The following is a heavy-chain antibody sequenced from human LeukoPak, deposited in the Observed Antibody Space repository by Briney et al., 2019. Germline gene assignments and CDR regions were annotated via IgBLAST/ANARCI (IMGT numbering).Heavy chain of an antibody. V-gene: IGHV5-51*01. J-gene: IGHJ1*01. CDR1: GYSFTSYW. CDR3: ARRVSSGWYLGYFQH. CDR2: ICPGDSDT. D-gene: IGHD6-19*01. Sequence: GESLKISCKGSGYSFTSYWIGWVRQMPGKGLEWMGIICPGDSDTRYSPSFQGQVTISADKSISTAYLQWSSLKASDTAMYYCARRVSSGWYLGYFQHWGQGTLVTVSS.